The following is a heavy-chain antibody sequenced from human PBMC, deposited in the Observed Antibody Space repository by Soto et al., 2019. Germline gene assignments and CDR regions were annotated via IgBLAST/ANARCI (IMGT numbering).Heavy chain of an antibody. V-gene: IGHV4-34*01. CDR3: ARTFDYYGMDV. CDR2: IYHAGSV. J-gene: IGHJ6*02. Sequence: PSETLSLNCAVYGGSFSGYYWSWIRQPPGKGLEWIGSIYHAGSVYYNPSLNSRVAVSLDTSKNHFSLKLTSVTAADTAVYYCARTFDYYGMDVWGQGTTVTVSS. CDR1: GGSFSGYY.